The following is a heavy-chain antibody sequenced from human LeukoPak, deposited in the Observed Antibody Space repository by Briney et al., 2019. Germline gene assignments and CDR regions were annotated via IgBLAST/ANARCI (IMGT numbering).Heavy chain of an antibody. D-gene: IGHD7-27*01. CDR2: IIPILGIA. Sequence: EASVKVSCKASGGTFSSYAISWVRPAPGQGLEWMGRIIPILGIANYAQKFQGRVTITADKSTSTAYMELSSLRSEDTAVYYCARVPPLGSWGQGTLVTVSS. J-gene: IGHJ5*02. CDR1: GGTFSSYA. V-gene: IGHV1-69*04. CDR3: ARVPPLGS.